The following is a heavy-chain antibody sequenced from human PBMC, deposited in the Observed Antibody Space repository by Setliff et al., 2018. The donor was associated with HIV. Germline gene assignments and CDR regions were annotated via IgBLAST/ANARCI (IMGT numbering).Heavy chain of an antibody. V-gene: IGHV5-51*01. D-gene: IGHD6-19*01. CDR3: ARHPVAGTPYCFDS. J-gene: IGHJ4*02. Sequence: GESLKISCKASGYNFVNYWIGWVRLMPGKGLEWMGIVYPGDSDVRYSPSFQGHVSISVDKSITTAYLQWSSLQASDTAIYYCARHPVAGTPYCFDSWGQGTLVTVSS. CDR2: VYPGDSDV. CDR1: GYNFVNYW.